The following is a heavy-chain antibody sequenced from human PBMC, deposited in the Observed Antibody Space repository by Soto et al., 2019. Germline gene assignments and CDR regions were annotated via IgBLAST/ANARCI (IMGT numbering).Heavy chain of an antibody. CDR2: VYYSGST. CDR1: GVPVNSGSYY. V-gene: IGHV4-61*01. CDR3: TRDLDY. J-gene: IGHJ4*02. Sequence: SETLSLTCTVSGVPVNSGSYYWSWIRQPPGKELEWIGYVYYSGSTNYNPSLKGRVTISLDTSKNQFSLQLTSVTAADTAVYHCTRDLDYLGQGTLVTVSS.